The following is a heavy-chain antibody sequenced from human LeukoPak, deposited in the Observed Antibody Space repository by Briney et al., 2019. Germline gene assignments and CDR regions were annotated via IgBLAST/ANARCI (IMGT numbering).Heavy chain of an antibody. V-gene: IGHV4-59*12. CDR3: ARGRVVVVAATFYYYYYYMGV. D-gene: IGHD2-15*01. J-gene: IGHJ6*03. Sequence: SETLSLTCTVSGGSISSYYCSWIRQSPGKGLEWIGYIYFSGSSNSHPSLRSRVTISVDTSKNQFSLKLSSVTAADTAVYYCARGRVVVVAATFYYYYYYMGVWGKGTTVTVSS. CDR2: IYFSGSS. CDR1: GGSISSYY.